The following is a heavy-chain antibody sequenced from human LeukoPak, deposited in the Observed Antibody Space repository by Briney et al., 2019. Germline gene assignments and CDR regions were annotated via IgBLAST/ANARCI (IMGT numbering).Heavy chain of an antibody. CDR1: GFTFSRFA. CDR3: ARDPLDYYDSSGYYSD. Sequence: PGGSLRLSCAASGFTFSRFAMSWVRQAPGKGLEWVSGISGSGDSTYYADSVKGRFTISRDNSKNTLYLQMNSLRAEDTAVYYCARDPLDYYDSSGYYSDWGQGTLVTVSS. V-gene: IGHV3-23*01. CDR2: ISGSGDST. J-gene: IGHJ4*02. D-gene: IGHD3-22*01.